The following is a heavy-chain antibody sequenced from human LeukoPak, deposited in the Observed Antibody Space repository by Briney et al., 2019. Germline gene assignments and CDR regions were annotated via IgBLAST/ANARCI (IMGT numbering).Heavy chain of an antibody. Sequence: GGSLRLSCAASGFTFSRYAMHWVCQAPGKWLEWVAVISYDGSNKYYADSVKGRFTISRDNSKNTLYLQMNSLRAEDTAVYYCARDGVTGAFDIWGQGTMVTVSS. D-gene: IGHD2-8*01. CDR1: GFTFSRYA. CDR2: ISYDGSNK. V-gene: IGHV3-30*04. J-gene: IGHJ3*02. CDR3: ARDGVTGAFDI.